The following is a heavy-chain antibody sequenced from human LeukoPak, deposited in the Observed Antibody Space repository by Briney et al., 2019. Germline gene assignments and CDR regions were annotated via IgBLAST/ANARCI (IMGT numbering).Heavy chain of an antibody. J-gene: IGHJ4*02. V-gene: IGHV3-21*01. Sequence: PGGSLRLSCAASGFTFSSYSMNWVRQAPGKGLEWVSSISSSSSYIYYADSVKGRFTISRDNAKNSLYLQMNSLRAEDTAVYYCARDGFDSSSWYDYWGQGTLVTVSS. CDR1: GFTFSSYS. CDR2: ISSSSSYI. CDR3: ARDGFDSSSWYDY. D-gene: IGHD6-13*01.